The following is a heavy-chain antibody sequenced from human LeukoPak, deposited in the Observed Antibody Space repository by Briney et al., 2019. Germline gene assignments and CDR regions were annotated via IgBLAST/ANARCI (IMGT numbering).Heavy chain of an antibody. CDR1: GGSISSSSYY. CDR3: ARHSVLLTIDY. CDR2: IYYSGST. J-gene: IGHJ4*02. Sequence: SETLSLTCTVSGGSISSSSYYWGWIRQPPGKGLEWIGSIYYSGSTYYNPSLKSRVTISVDTSKNQFSLKLSSVTAADTAVYSCARHSVLLTIDYWGQGTRVTVSS. D-gene: IGHD4/OR15-4a*01. V-gene: IGHV4-39*01.